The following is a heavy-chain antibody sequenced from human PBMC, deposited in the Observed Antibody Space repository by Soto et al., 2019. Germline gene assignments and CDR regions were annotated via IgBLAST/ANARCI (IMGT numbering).Heavy chain of an antibody. Sequence: GGSLRLSCAASGFTFSSYGMHWVRQAPGKGLEWVAVISHDGSNKYYADSVKGRFTISRDNSKNTLYLQMNSLRAEDTAVYYCAKDHLYSSGCDYWGQGTLVTVSS. V-gene: IGHV3-30*18. J-gene: IGHJ4*02. CDR1: GFTFSSYG. CDR2: ISHDGSNK. D-gene: IGHD6-19*01. CDR3: AKDHLYSSGCDY.